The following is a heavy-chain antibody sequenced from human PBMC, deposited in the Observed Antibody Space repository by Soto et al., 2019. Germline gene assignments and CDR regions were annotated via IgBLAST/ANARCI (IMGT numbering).Heavy chain of an antibody. Sequence: GGSQRLSYAASGFTFSNYAMSWVRQAPGKGPEWVSAISGSGDKTYYLESVKGRFTISRDNSKNTVSLQMNSLRADDTAVYYCAKEGSPPFFQHWGQGTLVTVSS. CDR1: GFTFSNYA. CDR3: AKEGSPPFFQH. CDR2: ISGSGDKT. J-gene: IGHJ4*02. V-gene: IGHV3-23*01. D-gene: IGHD3-10*01.